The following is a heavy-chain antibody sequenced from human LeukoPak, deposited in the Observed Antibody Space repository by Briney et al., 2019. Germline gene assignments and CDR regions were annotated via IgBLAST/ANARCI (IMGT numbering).Heavy chain of an antibody. CDR1: GYTLTELS. V-gene: IGHV1-8*01. Sequence: ASVKVSCKVSGYTLTELSMHWVRQATGQGLEWMGWMNPNSGNTGYAQKFQGRVTMTRNTSISTAYMELSSLRSEDTAVYYCARIKTGRYFDWLTAGQYGMDVWGQGTTVTVS. CDR3: ARIKTGRYFDWLTAGQYGMDV. J-gene: IGHJ6*02. D-gene: IGHD3-9*01. CDR2: MNPNSGNT.